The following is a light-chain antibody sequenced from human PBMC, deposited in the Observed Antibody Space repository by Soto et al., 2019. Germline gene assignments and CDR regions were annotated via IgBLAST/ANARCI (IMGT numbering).Light chain of an antibody. CDR3: SSYTSSSTLV. CDR1: SSDGGGYNY. Sequence: QSVLAQPASVSGSPGQSITISCTGTSSDGGGYNYVSWYQQHPGKAPKLMIYEVSNRPSGVSNRFSGSKSGNSASLTISGLHAEYSDDYYCSSYTSSSTLVFGTGTKGTVL. CDR2: EVS. V-gene: IGLV2-14*01. J-gene: IGLJ1*01.